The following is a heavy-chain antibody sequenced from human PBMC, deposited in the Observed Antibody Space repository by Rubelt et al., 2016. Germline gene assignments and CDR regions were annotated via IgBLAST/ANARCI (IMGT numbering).Heavy chain of an antibody. V-gene: IGHV1-69*04. CDR3: ARDRSSSLLVSTSHFDY. D-gene: IGHD6-6*01. Sequence: GRVTITADKSTSTAYMELSSLRSEDTAVYYCARDRSSSLLVSTSHFDYWGQGTLVTVSS. J-gene: IGHJ4*02.